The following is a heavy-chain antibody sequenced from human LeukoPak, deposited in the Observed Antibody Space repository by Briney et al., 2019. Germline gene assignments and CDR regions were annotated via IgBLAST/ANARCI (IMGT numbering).Heavy chain of an antibody. V-gene: IGHV1-18*03. D-gene: IGHD1-1*01. J-gene: IGHJ5*02. Sequence: ASVKVSCKASGYTFTSYGISWVRQAPGQGLEWMGWISAYNGNTNYAQKLQGRVTMTTDTSTSTAYMELRSLRSDDMAVYYCARERAQLELVWFDPWGQGTLVTVSS. CDR2: ISAYNGNT. CDR1: GYTFTSYG. CDR3: ARERAQLELVWFDP.